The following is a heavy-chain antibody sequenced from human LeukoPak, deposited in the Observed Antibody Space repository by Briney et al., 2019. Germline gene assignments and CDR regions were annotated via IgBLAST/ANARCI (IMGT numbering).Heavy chain of an antibody. V-gene: IGHV1-18*01. Sequence: ASVKVSCKASGYTFTSYGISWVRQAPGQGLEWMGWISAYNGNTNYAQKLQGRVTMTTDTSTSTAYMELRSLRSEDTAVYYCARGVGCGGDCPRELADAFDIWGQGTMVTVSS. CDR2: ISAYNGNT. D-gene: IGHD2-21*01. CDR3: ARGVGCGGDCPRELADAFDI. J-gene: IGHJ3*02. CDR1: GYTFTSYG.